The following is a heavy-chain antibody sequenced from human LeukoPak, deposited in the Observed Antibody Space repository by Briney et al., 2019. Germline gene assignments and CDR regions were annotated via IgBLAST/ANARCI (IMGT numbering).Heavy chain of an antibody. V-gene: IGHV1-69*05. J-gene: IGHJ4*02. CDR3: ARGEYSYGYRPAAFDY. D-gene: IGHD5-18*01. CDR2: IIPIFGTA. CDR1: GGTFSSYA. Sequence: VASVKVSCKASGGTFSSYAISWVRQAPGQGLEWMGGIIPIFGTANYAQKFQGRVTITTDESTSTAYMELSSLRSEDTAVYYCARGEYSYGYRPAAFDYWGQGTLVTVSS.